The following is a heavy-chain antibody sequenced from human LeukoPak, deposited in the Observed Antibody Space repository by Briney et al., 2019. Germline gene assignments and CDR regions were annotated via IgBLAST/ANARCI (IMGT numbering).Heavy chain of an antibody. Sequence: QTGGSLRLSCAASGFTFSSYAMSWVRQAPGKGLEWVSAISGSGGSTYYADSVKGRFTISRDNSKNTLSLQMNSLRVEDTAVYYCAKDPNGDYVGAFDSWGQGTMVTVPS. CDR1: GFTFSSYA. CDR3: AKDPNGDYVGAFDS. J-gene: IGHJ3*02. D-gene: IGHD4-17*01. CDR2: ISGSGGST. V-gene: IGHV3-23*01.